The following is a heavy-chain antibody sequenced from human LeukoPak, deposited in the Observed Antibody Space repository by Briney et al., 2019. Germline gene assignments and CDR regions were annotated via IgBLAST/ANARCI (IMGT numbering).Heavy chain of an antibody. Sequence: GASVKVSCKASGYTFTNYAISWVRQAPGQGLEWMGWINPYNGNTNYAQKLQGRVTMTTDTSTTTAYMELSRLRSDDTAVYYCARDNREVRGGDCFDVWGKGTTVTVSS. V-gene: IGHV1-18*01. CDR1: GYTFTNYA. D-gene: IGHD2-21*02. CDR3: ARDNREVRGGDCFDV. CDR2: INPYNGNT. J-gene: IGHJ6*04.